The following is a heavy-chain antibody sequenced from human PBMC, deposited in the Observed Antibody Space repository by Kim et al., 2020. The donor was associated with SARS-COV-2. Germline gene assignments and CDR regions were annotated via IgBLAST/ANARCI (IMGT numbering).Heavy chain of an antibody. CDR2: IIPILGIA. Sequence: SVKVSCKASGGTFSSYAISWVRQAPGQGLEWMGRIIPILGIANYAQKFQGRVTITADKSTSTAYMELSSLRSDDTAVYYCECVSRPYFDYWGQGTLVTVSS. CDR3: ECVSRPYFDY. J-gene: IGHJ4*02. CDR1: GGTFSSYA. V-gene: IGHV1-69*04.